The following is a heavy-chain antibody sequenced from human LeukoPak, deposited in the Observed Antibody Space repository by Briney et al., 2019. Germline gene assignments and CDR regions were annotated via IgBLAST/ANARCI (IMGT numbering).Heavy chain of an antibody. J-gene: IGHJ5*02. V-gene: IGHV4-34*01. CDR2: IYHSGST. Sequence: SETLSLTCAVYGGSFSGYYWSWIRQPPGKGLEWIGEIYHSGSTNYNPSLKSRVTISVDKSKNQFSLKLSSVTAADTAVYYCARAYCTNGVCFGNWFDPWGQGTLVTVSS. CDR1: GGSFSGYY. D-gene: IGHD2-8*01. CDR3: ARAYCTNGVCFGNWFDP.